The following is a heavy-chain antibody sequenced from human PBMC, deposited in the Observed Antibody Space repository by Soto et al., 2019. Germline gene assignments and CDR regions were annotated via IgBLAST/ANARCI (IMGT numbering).Heavy chain of an antibody. D-gene: IGHD7-27*01. Sequence: VQLLESGGDLVQPGGSLRLSFVASGFILTNYALIWFRQAPGKGLEWVSTIGGTDGDSDGVPWYEDSVKGRFTISRDSSANTLFLHMDNLRAEDSALYYCVKRGRNWGAFDFWGQGTTVVVSS. CDR2: IGGTDGDSDGVP. J-gene: IGHJ3*01. CDR3: VKRGRNWGAFDF. CDR1: GFILTNYA. V-gene: IGHV3-23*01.